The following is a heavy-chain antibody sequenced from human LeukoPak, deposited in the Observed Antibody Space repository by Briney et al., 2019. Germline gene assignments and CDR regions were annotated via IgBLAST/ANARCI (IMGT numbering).Heavy chain of an antibody. V-gene: IGHV3-33*01. J-gene: IGHJ4*02. CDR1: GFTFSSYG. D-gene: IGHD3-3*01. CDR2: IWYDGSNK. CDR3: ARALVYYDFWSGYYIH. Sequence: PGGSLRLSCAASGFTFSSYGMHWVRQAPGKGLEWVAVIWYDGSNKYYADSVKGRFTISRDNSKNTLYLQMNSLRAEDTAVYYCARALVYYDFWSGYYIHWGQGTLVTVSS.